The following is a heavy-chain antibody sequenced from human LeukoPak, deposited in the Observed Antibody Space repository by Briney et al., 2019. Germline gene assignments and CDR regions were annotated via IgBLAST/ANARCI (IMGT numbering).Heavy chain of an antibody. Sequence: SETLSLTCPVSGGSISSYYWSWIRQPPGKGLEWIGYIYYSGSTNYNPSLKSRVTISVDTSKNQFSLKLSSVTAADTAVYYCARAARYFDLWGRGTLVTVSS. J-gene: IGHJ2*01. CDR1: GGSISSYY. V-gene: IGHV4-59*01. CDR2: IYYSGST. CDR3: ARAARYFDL.